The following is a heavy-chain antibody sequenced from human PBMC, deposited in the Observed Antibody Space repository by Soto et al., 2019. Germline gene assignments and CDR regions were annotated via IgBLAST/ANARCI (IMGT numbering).Heavy chain of an antibody. J-gene: IGHJ5*02. Sequence: EVQLAESGGGFVEPGGSLRLSCVVSGFSLSRAWMDWVRQVPGKGLVWVSRINKDATTTYADSVKGRFTISRDTAKNTLYLQMNSLRAGDTALYYCAREDFWSFAWGQGTLVTVSS. D-gene: IGHD3-3*01. CDR2: INKDATT. V-gene: IGHV3-74*01. CDR3: AREDFWSFA. CDR1: GFSLSRAW.